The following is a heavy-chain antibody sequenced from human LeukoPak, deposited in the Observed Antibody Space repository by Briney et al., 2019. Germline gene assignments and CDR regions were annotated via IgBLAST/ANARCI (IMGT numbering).Heavy chain of an antibody. CDR2: INPSGGST. V-gene: IGHV1-46*01. CDR3: ARVRGKRTVPDY. Sequence: GASVKVSCKASGYTFTSYYMHWVRQAPGQGLEWMGIINPSGGSTSCAQKFQGRVAMTRDTSTSTVYMELSSLRSEDTAVYYCARVRGKRTVPDYWGQGTLVTVSS. CDR1: GYTFTSYY. D-gene: IGHD4-23*01. J-gene: IGHJ4*02.